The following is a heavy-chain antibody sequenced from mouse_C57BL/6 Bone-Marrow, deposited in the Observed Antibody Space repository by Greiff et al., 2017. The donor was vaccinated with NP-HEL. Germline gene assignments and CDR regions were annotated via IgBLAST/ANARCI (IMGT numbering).Heavy chain of an antibody. D-gene: IGHD2-4*01. V-gene: IGHV1-64*01. CDR2: IHPNSGST. CDR1: GYTFPSYW. CDR3: AKVYYDYDGFAY. Sequence: QVQLQQPGAELVKPGASVKLSCKASGYTFPSYWMHWVKPRPGQGLEWIGMIHPNSGSTNYNEKFKSKATLTVDKSSSTAYMQLSSLTSEDSSVYYCAKVYYDYDGFAYWGQGTLVTVSA. J-gene: IGHJ3*01.